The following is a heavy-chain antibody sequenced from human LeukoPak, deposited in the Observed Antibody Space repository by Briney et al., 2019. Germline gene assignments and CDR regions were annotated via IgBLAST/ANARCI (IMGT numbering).Heavy chain of an antibody. CDR3: ARDRLSRDGYSATFDY. CDR1: GFTSSSYA. CDR2: ISYDGSNK. D-gene: IGHD5-24*01. V-gene: IGHV3-30-3*01. Sequence: GGSLRLSCAASGFTSSSYAMHWVRQAPGKGLEWVAVISYDGSNKYYADSVKGRFTISRDNSKNTLYLQMNSLRAEDTAVYYCARDRLSRDGYSATFDYWGQGTLVTVSS. J-gene: IGHJ4*02.